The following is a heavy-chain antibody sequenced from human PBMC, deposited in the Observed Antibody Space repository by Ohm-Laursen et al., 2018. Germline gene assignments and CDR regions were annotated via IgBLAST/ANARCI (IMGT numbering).Heavy chain of an antibody. V-gene: IGHV3-23*01. CDR2: ISGSGGST. D-gene: IGHD3-22*01. CDR3: AKVDYYDSSGYYPFYYYDY. J-gene: IGHJ4*02. Sequence: LRLSCSAFGFTFSSYAMSWVRQAPGKGLEWVSAISGSGGSTYYADSVKGRFTISRDNSKNTLYLQMNSLRAEDTAVYYCAKVDYYDSSGYYPFYYYDYWGQGTLVTVSS. CDR1: GFTFSSYA.